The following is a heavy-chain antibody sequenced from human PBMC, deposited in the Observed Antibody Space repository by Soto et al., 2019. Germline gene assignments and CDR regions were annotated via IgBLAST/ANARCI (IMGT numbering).Heavy chain of an antibody. J-gene: IGHJ4*02. CDR2: IYHSGST. CDR1: GGSISSGGYS. D-gene: IGHD3-10*01. Sequence: TLSLTCAVSGGSISSGGYSWSWIRQPPGKGLEWIGYIYHSGSTYYNPSLKSRVTISVDRSKNQFSLKLSSVTAADTAVYYCARGDGVFDGYFDYWGQGTLVTVSS. CDR3: ARGDGVFDGYFDY. V-gene: IGHV4-30-2*01.